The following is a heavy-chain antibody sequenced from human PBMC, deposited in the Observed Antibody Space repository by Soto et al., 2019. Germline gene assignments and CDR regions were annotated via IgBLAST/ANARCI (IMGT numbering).Heavy chain of an antibody. V-gene: IGHV1-18*01. CDR2: ISAYNGNT. J-gene: IGHJ6*03. D-gene: IGHD6-13*01. CDR1: GYTFTSYG. CDR3: ARGLETAAGYFGVDYYYYYYMDV. Sequence: ASVKVSCKASGYTFTSYGISWVRQAPGQGLEWMGWISAYNGNTNYAQKLQGRVTMTTDTSMSTAYMELSSLRSDDTAVYYCARGLETAAGYFGVDYYYYYYMDVWGKGTTVTVSS.